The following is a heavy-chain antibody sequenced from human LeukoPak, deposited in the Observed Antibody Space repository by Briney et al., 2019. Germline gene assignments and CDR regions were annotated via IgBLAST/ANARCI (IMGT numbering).Heavy chain of an antibody. J-gene: IGHJ4*02. D-gene: IGHD3-22*01. CDR2: ISSSGDST. Sequence: GGSLRLSCAASGFTFSRFAMSWVRQAPGKGLEWVSGISSSGDSTYYADSVKGRFTISRDNSKNTLYLQMNGLRAEDTAIYYCATYRRGYHDSSESYYFDYWGQETLVTVSS. CDR1: GFTFSRFA. V-gene: IGHV3-23*01. CDR3: ATYRRGYHDSSESYYFDY.